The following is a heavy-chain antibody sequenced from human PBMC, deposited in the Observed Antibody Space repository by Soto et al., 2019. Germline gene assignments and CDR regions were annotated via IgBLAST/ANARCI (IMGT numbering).Heavy chain of an antibody. CDR2: ITGSGGST. J-gene: IGHJ6*02. CDR3: AKVNGNYSYGMDV. Sequence: EGQLLECGGGLVQPGGSLRLSCAASGITFSSYAMRWVRQAPGKGLEWVSGITGSGGSTFYSDSVKGRFTISRDNSNNTLYLQMNRLRAEDTAVYYCAKVNGNYSYGMDVWGQGTTVTVSS. V-gene: IGHV3-23*01. CDR1: GITFSSYA.